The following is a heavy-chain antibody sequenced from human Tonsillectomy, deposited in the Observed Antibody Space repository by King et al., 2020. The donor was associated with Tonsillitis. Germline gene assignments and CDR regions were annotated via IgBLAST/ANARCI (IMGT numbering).Heavy chain of an antibody. CDR1: GGSISSGGYS. Sequence: LQLQESGSGLVKPSQTLSLTCAVSGGSISSGGYSWSWIRQPPGKGLEWIGYIYHRESPYYNPSLKSRVTISIDTSKHHLSLNLSSVTAADTAVYYCARDAGDYGMDVWGQGTTVTVSS. D-gene: IGHD4-17*01. V-gene: IGHV4-30-2*01. CDR3: ARDAGDYGMDV. J-gene: IGHJ6*02. CDR2: IYHRESP.